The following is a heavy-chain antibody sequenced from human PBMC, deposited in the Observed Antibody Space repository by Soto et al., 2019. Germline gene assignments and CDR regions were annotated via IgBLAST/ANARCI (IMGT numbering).Heavy chain of an antibody. J-gene: IGHJ4*02. D-gene: IGHD5-12*01. V-gene: IGHV3-23*01. CDR3: AKSPDSGYHNFDY. CDR2: VDGSNSNK. Sequence: PGGSLRVSCAASGFTFSSFAMSWVRQAPGKGLEWVSTVDGSNSNKYYADSVKGRFTISRDNSKDQLYLQMNTLRAEDTALYYCAKSPDSGYHNFDYWGQGTLVTVSS. CDR1: GFTFSSFA.